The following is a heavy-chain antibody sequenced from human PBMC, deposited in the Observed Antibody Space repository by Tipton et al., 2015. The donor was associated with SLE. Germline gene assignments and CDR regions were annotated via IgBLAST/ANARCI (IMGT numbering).Heavy chain of an antibody. J-gene: IGHJ4*02. V-gene: IGHV4-59*12. CDR3: ARDRGRGWLD. Sequence: LRLSCAASGFTFSSYSMNWVRQAPGKGLEWIGYIYYSGSTNYNPSLKSRVTISVDTSKNQFSLKLSSVTAADTAVYYCARDRGRGWLDWGQGTLVTVSS. CDR1: GFTFSSYS. D-gene: IGHD6-19*01. CDR2: IYYSGST.